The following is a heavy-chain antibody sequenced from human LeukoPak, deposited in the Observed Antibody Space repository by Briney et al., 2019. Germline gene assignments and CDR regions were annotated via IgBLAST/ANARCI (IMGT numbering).Heavy chain of an antibody. J-gene: IGHJ4*02. CDR2: IKQDGNEK. V-gene: IGHV3-7*01. Sequence: GGSLRLSCAASGFTFSSYWMNWVRQAPGKGLEWVANIKQDGNEKYYVDSVKGRFTISRDNAKNSLYLQMNSLRAEDTAVYYCARDGSSGSNPIPLDYWGQGTLVTVSS. CDR3: ARDGSSGSNPIPLDY. D-gene: IGHD3-22*01. CDR1: GFTFSSYW.